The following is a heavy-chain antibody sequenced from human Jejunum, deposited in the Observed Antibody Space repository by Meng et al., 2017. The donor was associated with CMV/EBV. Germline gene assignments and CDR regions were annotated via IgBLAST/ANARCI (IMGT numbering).Heavy chain of an antibody. CDR2: VDPFVRTA. Sequence: GGTFSSCPNCWMRHTPRQRLGLVGRVDPFVRTANYAQRFQGRVAITAVNSTNIAYMELLSLRSDDTTVYYCAGEPTVVSGRANWFDPWGQGTLVTVSS. CDR1: GGTFSSCP. D-gene: IGHD4-23*01. V-gene: IGHV1-69*08. CDR3: AGEPTVVSGRANWFDP. J-gene: IGHJ5*02.